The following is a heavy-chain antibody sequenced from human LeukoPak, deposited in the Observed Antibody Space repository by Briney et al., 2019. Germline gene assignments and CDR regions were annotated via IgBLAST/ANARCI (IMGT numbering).Heavy chain of an antibody. Sequence: GGSLRLSCAASGFTFSRFGMNWVRQAPGKGLEWVANIKEDGSEKNYADSVKGRFTISRDNAKNSLYLQMNSLRAEDTAVYYCARDRGMVGQFDPWGQGTLVTVSS. CDR2: IKEDGSEK. J-gene: IGHJ5*02. V-gene: IGHV3-7*01. CDR1: GFTFSRFG. D-gene: IGHD2-8*01. CDR3: ARDRGMVGQFDP.